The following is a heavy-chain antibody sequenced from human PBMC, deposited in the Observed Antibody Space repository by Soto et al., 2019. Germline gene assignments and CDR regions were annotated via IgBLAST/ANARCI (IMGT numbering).Heavy chain of an antibody. V-gene: IGHV2-5*02. Sequence: QITLRESGPSLVKPTETLTLTCTFSGFSLTTTGVGVGWIRQPPGKAMEWLAVVFWDDGERYSPSLKSRVTIAKDTSKNQVVLTMTNMDPVDTATYYCTQIYGSGRWGWYFHSWGQGTLVTVSS. CDR1: GFSLTTTGVG. D-gene: IGHD1-26*01. CDR3: TQIYGSGRWGWYFHS. CDR2: VFWDDGE. J-gene: IGHJ4*02.